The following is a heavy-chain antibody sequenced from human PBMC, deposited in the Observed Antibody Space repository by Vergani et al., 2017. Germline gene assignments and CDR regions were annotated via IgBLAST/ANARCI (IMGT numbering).Heavy chain of an antibody. D-gene: IGHD6-19*01. J-gene: IGHJ4*02. CDR3: ARSLVAGKGGY. CDR1: AFTFSSYS. V-gene: IGHV3-48*01. CDR2: ISTTSDTI. Sequence: DVQLVESGGDLVQPGGSLRLSCAASAFTFSSYSMNWVRQAPGKGLEWISYISTTSDTIYYADSVRGRFTISRDNAKNSLYLEMNSLRVEDTAVYFCARSLVAGKGGYWGQGTRVAVSS.